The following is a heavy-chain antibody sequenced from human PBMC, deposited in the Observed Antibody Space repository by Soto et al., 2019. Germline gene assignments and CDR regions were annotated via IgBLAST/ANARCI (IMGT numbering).Heavy chain of an antibody. V-gene: IGHV1-3*01. CDR3: VRDFGGRHYNWFDP. J-gene: IGHJ5*02. Sequence: QVQLVQSGAEVKKPGASVKVSCKASGYTFTSYAMHWVRQAPGQRLEWMGWINAGDDNTKYSEKFQGRVTITRDTSASTAYMEMSSLRSEDTAGYYCVRDFGGRHYNWFDPWGQGTLVTVSS. CDR2: INAGDDNT. D-gene: IGHD1-26*01. CDR1: GYTFTSYA.